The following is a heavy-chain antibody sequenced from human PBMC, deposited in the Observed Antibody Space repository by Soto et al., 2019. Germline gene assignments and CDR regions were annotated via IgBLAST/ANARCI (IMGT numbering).Heavy chain of an antibody. J-gene: IGHJ4*02. D-gene: IGHD6-6*01. CDR2: ISYDGSNK. V-gene: IGHV3-30-3*01. CDR3: SRDPMQLGYFDY. CDR1: GFTFSSYA. Sequence: QVQLVESGGGVVQPGRSMRLSCAASGFTFSSYAMHWVRQAPGKGLEWVAVISYDGSNKYYADSVKGRFTISRDNSKNTLYLQMNSLRAEDTAVYYCSRDPMQLGYFDYWGQGTLVTVSS.